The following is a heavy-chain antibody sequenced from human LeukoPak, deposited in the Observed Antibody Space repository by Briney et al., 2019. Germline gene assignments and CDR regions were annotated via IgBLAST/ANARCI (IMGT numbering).Heavy chain of an antibody. V-gene: IGHV3-48*04. CDR2: ISSSSSTI. CDR3: ARANPGYGYYNWLDP. D-gene: IGHD5-12*01. Sequence: PGGSLRLSCAASGFTFSSYSMNWVRQAPGKGLEWVSNISSSSSTIYYADSVKGRFTISRDNAKNSLYLQMNSLRAEDTAVYYCARANPGYGYYNWLDPWGQGTLVTVSS. CDR1: GFTFSSYS. J-gene: IGHJ5*02.